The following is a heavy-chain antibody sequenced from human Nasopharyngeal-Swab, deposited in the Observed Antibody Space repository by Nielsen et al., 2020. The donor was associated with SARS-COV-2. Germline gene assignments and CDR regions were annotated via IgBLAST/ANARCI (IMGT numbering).Heavy chain of an antibody. CDR1: GFIFSSYT. J-gene: IGHJ6*02. CDR3: ARVSGSYFDYGMDV. D-gene: IGHD1-26*01. V-gene: IGHV3-21*01. Sequence: GESLKISCAASGFIFSSYTMNWVRQAPGKGLEWVSSISSAGSYIYYADSVKGRFTISRDNAKNSLYLQMNSLRAEDTAVYYCARVSGSYFDYGMDVWGQGTTVTVSS. CDR2: ISSAGSYI.